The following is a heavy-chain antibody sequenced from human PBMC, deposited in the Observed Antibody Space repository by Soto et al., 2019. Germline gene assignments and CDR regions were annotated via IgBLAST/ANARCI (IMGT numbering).Heavy chain of an antibody. V-gene: IGHV4-30-4*01. Sequence: PSETLSLTCTVSGGSISSGDYYWSWIRQPPGKGLEWIGYIYYSGSTYYNPSLKGRVTISVDTSKNQFSLKLSSVTAADTAVYYCARVKRIAARPGRGFGFDYWGQGTLVTVSS. CDR3: ARVKRIAARPGRGFGFDY. J-gene: IGHJ4*02. CDR1: GGSISSGDYY. CDR2: IYYSGST. D-gene: IGHD6-6*01.